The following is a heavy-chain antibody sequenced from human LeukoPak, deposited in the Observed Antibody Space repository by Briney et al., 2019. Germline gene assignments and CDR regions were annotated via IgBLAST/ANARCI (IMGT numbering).Heavy chain of an antibody. CDR2: ISAYNGNT. V-gene: IGHV1-18*01. CDR1: GYTFTSYG. Sequence: ASVKVSCKASGYTFTSYGISWVRQAPGQGLEWMGWISAYNGNTNYAQKLQGRVTMTTDTSTSTAYMELSSLRSEDTAVYYCARVGGKLWFGTVGYYYYGMDVWGQGTTVTVSS. D-gene: IGHD3-10*01. J-gene: IGHJ6*02. CDR3: ARVGGKLWFGTVGYYYYGMDV.